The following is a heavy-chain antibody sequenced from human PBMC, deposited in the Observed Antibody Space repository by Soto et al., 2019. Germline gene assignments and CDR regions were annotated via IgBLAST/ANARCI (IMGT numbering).Heavy chain of an antibody. CDR2: MNPNSGNT. V-gene: IGHV1-8*01. J-gene: IGHJ6*02. CDR3: ARDTYYYDSSGQGVTYYGMDV. Sequence: ASVKVSCKASGYTFTSYDINWVRQATGQGLEWMGWMNPNSGNTGYAQKFQGRVTMTRNTSISTAYMELSSLRSEDTAVYYCARDTYYYDSSGQGVTYYGMDVWGPGTTVTLSS. D-gene: IGHD3-22*01. CDR1: GYTFTSYD.